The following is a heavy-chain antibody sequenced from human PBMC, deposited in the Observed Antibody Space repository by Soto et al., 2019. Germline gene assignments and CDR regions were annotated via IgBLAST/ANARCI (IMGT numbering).Heavy chain of an antibody. CDR2: INYSGERT. D-gene: IGHD4-4*01. CDR1: EFTFSNYA. V-gene: IGHV3-23*01. Sequence: EVQLLESGGGLVQPGGSLRLSCVASEFTFSNYAMSWVRQAPGKGLEWVSAINYSGERTYYADSVKGRFTISRDNSKNTLYLQMNSLRDEDTAVYYCAKVPTGEMATVFQAFDIWGQGTMVTVSS. CDR3: AKVPTGEMATVFQAFDI. J-gene: IGHJ3*02.